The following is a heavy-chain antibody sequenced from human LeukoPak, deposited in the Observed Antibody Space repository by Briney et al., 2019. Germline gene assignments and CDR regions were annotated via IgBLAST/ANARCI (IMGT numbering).Heavy chain of an antibody. CDR3: ARARRFGESYYFAY. Sequence: ASVKVSCKASGYTFTGYYMHWVRQAPGQGLEWMGWINPNSGGTNYAQKFQGWVTMTRDTSISTAYMELSRLRSDDTAVYYCARARRFGESYYFAYWGQVTLVTLFS. CDR1: GYTFTGYY. V-gene: IGHV1-2*04. J-gene: IGHJ4*02. D-gene: IGHD3-10*01. CDR2: INPNSGGT.